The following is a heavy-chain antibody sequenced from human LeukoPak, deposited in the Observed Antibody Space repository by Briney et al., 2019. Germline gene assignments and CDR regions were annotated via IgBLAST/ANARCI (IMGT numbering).Heavy chain of an antibody. CDR2: IYSGST. CDR1: VASITSSY. CDR3: ARDGYGSGSYGWFDP. D-gene: IGHD3-10*01. V-gene: IGHV4-59*01. Sequence: SETLSLTCSVSVASITSSYWSWIRQTPGKGLEWIGNIYSGSTNYNPAFESRVTVSLDTSKNQFSLRLTSVTAAETALYYCARDGYGSGSYGWFDPRGQGTLVTVSS. J-gene: IGHJ5*02.